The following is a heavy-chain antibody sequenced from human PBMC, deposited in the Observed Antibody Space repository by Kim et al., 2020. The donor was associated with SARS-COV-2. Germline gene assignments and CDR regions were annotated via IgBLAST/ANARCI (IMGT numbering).Heavy chain of an antibody. CDR3: ARIYGSVSYYASVYGM. D-gene: IGHD3-10*01. CDR2: IYYSGST. Sequence: SETLSLTCTVSAGSISSNTFYWGWVRQPPGKGLEWIGSIYYSGSTYYNPSLKSRVTISVATSKNPFSLKMTSVTAPDTAIYYCARIYGSVSYYASVYGM. J-gene: IGHJ6*01. V-gene: IGHV4-39*07. CDR1: AGSISSNTFY.